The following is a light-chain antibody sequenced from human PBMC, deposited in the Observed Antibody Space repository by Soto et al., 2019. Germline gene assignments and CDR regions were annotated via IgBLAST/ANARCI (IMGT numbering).Light chain of an antibody. V-gene: IGKV3-20*01. Sequence: EIVLTQSPGTLSLSPGERATLSCRANQSLRSTYVAWYQQKPGQSPRLLIYGASSRATGIPDRFSGSGSGTHFSLTITTLEPEDFAVYYCQHYGGSWEFGQGTKVDFK. J-gene: IGKJ1*01. CDR2: GAS. CDR3: QHYGGSWE. CDR1: QSLRSTY.